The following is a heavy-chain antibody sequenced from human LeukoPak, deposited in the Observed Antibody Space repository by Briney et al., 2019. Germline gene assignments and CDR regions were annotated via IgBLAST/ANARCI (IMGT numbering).Heavy chain of an antibody. CDR1: GYSFTTYW. CDR2: IYPGDSDT. V-gene: IGHV5-51*01. J-gene: IGHJ4*02. CDR3: ATPYTTASIAY. D-gene: IGHD6-6*01. Sequence: GESIQISCKGSGYSFTTYWIGWVRQMPGKGLEWMGIIYPGDSDTRYSPSFQGQVTISADKSISTAYLQWSSLKASDTAMYYCATPYTTASIAYWGQGTLVTVSS.